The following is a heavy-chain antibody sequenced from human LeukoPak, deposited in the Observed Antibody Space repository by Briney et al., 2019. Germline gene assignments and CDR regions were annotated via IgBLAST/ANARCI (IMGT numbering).Heavy chain of an antibody. Sequence: GASVKVSCKASGYTFTGYYMHWLRQAPGQGLEWMGWINPNSGGTNYAQKFQGRVTMTRDTSISTAYMELSRLRSDDTAVYYCARATYDILTGYLFDYWGQGTLVTVSS. D-gene: IGHD3-9*01. J-gene: IGHJ4*02. CDR2: INPNSGGT. V-gene: IGHV1-2*02. CDR3: ARATYDILTGYLFDY. CDR1: GYTFTGYY.